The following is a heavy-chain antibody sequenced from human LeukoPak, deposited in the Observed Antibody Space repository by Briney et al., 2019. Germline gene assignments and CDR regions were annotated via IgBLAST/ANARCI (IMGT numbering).Heavy chain of an antibody. D-gene: IGHD3-22*01. CDR3: ARSGLTYYYDSSGYYYLGY. Sequence: SETLSLTCTVSGGSISSGSYYWSWIRQPAGRGLEWIGRFYTSGSTNYNPSLKSRVTVSVDTSKNQFSLELSSVTAADTAIYYCARSGLTYYYDSSGYYYLGYWGQGTLVTVSS. CDR1: GGSISSGSYY. CDR2: FYTSGST. J-gene: IGHJ4*02. V-gene: IGHV4-61*02.